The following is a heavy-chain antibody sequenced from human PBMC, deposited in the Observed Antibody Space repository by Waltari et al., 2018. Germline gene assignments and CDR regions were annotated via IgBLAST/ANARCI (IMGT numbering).Heavy chain of an antibody. J-gene: IGHJ4*02. CDR2: INPRGVTT. D-gene: IGHD6-6*01. V-gene: IGHV1-46*01. Sequence: QVQLVQSGAEVKEPGASVKVSCKASGYTFTSYYMHWVRQAPGKGLEWMGIINPRGVTTSYAQNFQGRITMTRDTSTSTVYMELSSLRSEDTAVYYCARASVSSGRRLDYWGQGILVTVSS. CDR1: GYTFTSYY. CDR3: ARASVSSGRRLDY.